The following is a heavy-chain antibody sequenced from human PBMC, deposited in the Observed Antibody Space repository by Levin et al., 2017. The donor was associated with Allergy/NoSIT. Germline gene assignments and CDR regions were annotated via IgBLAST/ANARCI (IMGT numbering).Heavy chain of an antibody. CDR1: GGTFSSYA. CDR2: IIPIFGTA. CDR3: ARGSDGGIAARRAYLGYRSGYYFDY. Sequence: SVKVSCKASGGTFSSYAISWVRQAPGQGLEWMGGIIPIFGTANYAQKFQGRDTITADESTSTAYMELSSLRSEDTAVYYCARGSDGGIAARRAYLGYRSGYYFDYWGQGTLVTVSS. V-gene: IGHV1-69*13. J-gene: IGHJ4*02. D-gene: IGHD6-6*01.